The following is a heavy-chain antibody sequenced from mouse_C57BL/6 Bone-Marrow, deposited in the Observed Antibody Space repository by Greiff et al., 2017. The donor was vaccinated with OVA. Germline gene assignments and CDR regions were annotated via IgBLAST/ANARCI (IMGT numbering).Heavy chain of an antibody. V-gene: IGHV2-5*01. CDR2: IWRGGST. D-gene: IGHD1-1*01. CDR1: GFSLTSYG. CDR3: AKRADYYGSSLYYAMDY. J-gene: IGHJ4*01. Sequence: QVQLQQSGPGLVQPSQSLSITCIVSGFSLTSYGVHWVRQSPGKGLEWLGVIWRGGSTDYNAAFMSRLSITKDNSKSQVFFKMNSLQADDTAIYYCAKRADYYGSSLYYAMDYWGQGTSVTVSS.